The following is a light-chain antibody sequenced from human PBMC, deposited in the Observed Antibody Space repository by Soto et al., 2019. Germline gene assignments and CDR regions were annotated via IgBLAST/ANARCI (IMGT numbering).Light chain of an antibody. CDR3: SSYTTSNTWV. V-gene: IGLV2-14*01. CDR2: EVT. CDR1: SSDVGVYNY. J-gene: IGLJ3*02. Sequence: QLVLTQPASVSGSPGQSITISCTGTSSDVGVYNYVSWYQQHPGKAPKLMIYEVTNRPSGISNRFSGSKSGNTASLTISGLQAEDEADYYCSSYTTSNTWVLGGGTKLTVL.